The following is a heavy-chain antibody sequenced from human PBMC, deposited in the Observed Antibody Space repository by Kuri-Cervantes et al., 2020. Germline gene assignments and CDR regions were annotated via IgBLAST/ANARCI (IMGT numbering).Heavy chain of an antibody. J-gene: IGHJ4*02. CDR1: GFTFSSYG. D-gene: IGHD3-9*01. CDR2: IWYDGSNK. CDR3: ARCDDLLTGNEYYFDY. Sequence: GESLKISCAASGFTFSSYGMHWVRQAPGKGLEWVAVIWYDGSNKYYADSVKGRFTISRDNSKNTLYLQMNSLRAEDTAVYYCARCDDLLTGNEYYFDYWGQGTLVTVSS. V-gene: IGHV3-33*01.